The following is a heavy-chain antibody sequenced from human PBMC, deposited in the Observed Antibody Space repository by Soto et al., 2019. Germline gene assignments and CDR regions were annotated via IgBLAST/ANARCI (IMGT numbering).Heavy chain of an antibody. CDR1: GFTFSSYW. V-gene: IGHV3-74*01. D-gene: IGHD6-13*01. Sequence: PGGSLRLSCAASGFTFSSYWMHWVRQAPGKGLVWVSRINSDGSSTSYADSVKGRFTISRDNAKNTLYLQMNSLRAEDTAVYYCASYRTGSSWGENYFDYWGQGTLVTVSS. CDR3: ASYRTGSSWGENYFDY. J-gene: IGHJ4*02. CDR2: INSDGSST.